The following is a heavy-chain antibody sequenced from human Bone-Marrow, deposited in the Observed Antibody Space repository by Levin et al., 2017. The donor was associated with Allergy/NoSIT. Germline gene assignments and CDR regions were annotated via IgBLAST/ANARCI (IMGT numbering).Heavy chain of an antibody. Sequence: SVKVSCKASGGTLTSYAISWVRQAPGQGLEWMGAIIPILGTAQYAQKFQGRVTITADKSTSTVYMELSSLRSDDTAVYYCARDMGVRVFDPWGQGTLVTVSS. CDR3: ARDMGVRVFDP. CDR2: IIPILGTA. V-gene: IGHV1-69*06. D-gene: IGHD1-26*01. CDR1: GGTLTSYA. J-gene: IGHJ5*02.